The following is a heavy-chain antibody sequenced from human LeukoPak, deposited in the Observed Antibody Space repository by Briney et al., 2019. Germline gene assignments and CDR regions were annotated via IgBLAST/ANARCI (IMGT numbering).Heavy chain of an antibody. CDR3: AKGPFSSYWWYFDS. CDR2: ISGSGDRT. Sequence: GGSLRLSCAASEFTFSNYGMTWIRQAPGKGLEWVSSISGSGDRTYYADSVKGRFTISRDNSKNTLYLQMNSLRAEDTAVYYCAKGPFSSYWWYFDSWGQGTLVTVSS. J-gene: IGHJ4*02. V-gene: IGHV3-23*01. CDR1: EFTFSNYG. D-gene: IGHD2-8*02.